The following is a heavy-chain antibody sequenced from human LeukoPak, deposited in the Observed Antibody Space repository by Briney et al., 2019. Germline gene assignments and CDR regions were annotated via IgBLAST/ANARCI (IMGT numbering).Heavy chain of an antibody. D-gene: IGHD2-21*01. Sequence: SQTLSLTCTVSGGSISSGDYYWSWIRQPPGKGLERIGYIYYSGSTYYNPSLKSRVTISVDTSKNQFSLKLSSVTAADTAVYYCARALRISTPRGRGVSPLDYWGQGTLVTVSS. CDR1: GGSISSGDYY. CDR3: ARALRISTPRGRGVSPLDY. CDR2: IYYSGST. V-gene: IGHV4-30-4*08. J-gene: IGHJ4*02.